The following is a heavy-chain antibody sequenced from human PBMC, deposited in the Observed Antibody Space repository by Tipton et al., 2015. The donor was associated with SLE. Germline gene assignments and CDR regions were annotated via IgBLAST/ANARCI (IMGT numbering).Heavy chain of an antibody. Sequence: TLSLTCTVSGGSIRGYYWSWIRQPPGNGLEWIGCISHSGSAIYNPSLKSRVTISIDTSKNQVSLKVRSVTAADTAIYYCAREMGFDSSGNYNPFDYWGQGTLFTVSS. D-gene: IGHD3-22*01. J-gene: IGHJ4*02. CDR3: AREMGFDSSGNYNPFDY. V-gene: IGHV4-59*01. CDR1: GGSIRGYY. CDR2: ISHSGSA.